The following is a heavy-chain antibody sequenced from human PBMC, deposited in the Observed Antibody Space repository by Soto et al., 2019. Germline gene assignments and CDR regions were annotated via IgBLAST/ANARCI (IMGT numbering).Heavy chain of an antibody. J-gene: IGHJ4*02. Sequence: QVQLQESGPGLVKPSDTLSLTCAVSGYSISSSNWWGWIRQPPGKGLEWIGYIYYSGTTYYNPSLKSRVTMSVDTSKSQFSLKXTXVXXXXTXXXXXXXXXXXXXIDYWGQGTLVTVS. V-gene: IGHV4-28*01. CDR3: XXXXXXXXIDY. CDR2: IYYSGTT. CDR1: GYSISSSNW.